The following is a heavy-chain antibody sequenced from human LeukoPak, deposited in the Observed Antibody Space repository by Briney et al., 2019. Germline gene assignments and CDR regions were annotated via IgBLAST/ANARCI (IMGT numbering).Heavy chain of an antibody. CDR3: ARGSYYYGSGSYYGWFDP. Sequence: SETLSLTCTVSGGSISSYYWSWIRQPAGKGLEWIGRIYTSGSTNYNPSLKSRVTMSVDTSKNQFSLKLSSVTAADTAVYYCARGSYYYGSGSYYGWFDPWGQGTLVTVSS. J-gene: IGHJ5*02. V-gene: IGHV4-4*07. CDR1: GGSISSYY. CDR2: IYTSGST. D-gene: IGHD3-10*01.